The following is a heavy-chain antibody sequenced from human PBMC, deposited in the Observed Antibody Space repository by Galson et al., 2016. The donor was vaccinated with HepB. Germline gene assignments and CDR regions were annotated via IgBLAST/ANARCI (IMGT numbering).Heavy chain of an antibody. CDR2: VHPSGGST. CDR3: ARGPSLWYFDL. Sequence: SVKVSCKASGYTFTSYFVHWVRQAPGQGLEWMGIVHPSGGSTNYAQQFQGRVTMTRDTSTSTVYMESSSLRSEDTAVYYCARGPSLWYFDLWGRGTLVTVAA. J-gene: IGHJ2*01. D-gene: IGHD6-25*01. CDR1: GYTFTSYF. V-gene: IGHV1-46*01.